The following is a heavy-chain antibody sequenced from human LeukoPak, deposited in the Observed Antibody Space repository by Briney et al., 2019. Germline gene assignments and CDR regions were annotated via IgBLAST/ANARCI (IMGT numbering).Heavy chain of an antibody. CDR2: INWNGGST. J-gene: IGHJ4*02. D-gene: IGHD2-8*01. CDR3: AKAFGTNGYFQLPIDF. V-gene: IGHV3-20*04. Sequence: GGSLRLSCAASGFTFDDYGMSWVRQAPGKGLEWVSGINWNGGSTGYADSVKGRFTISRDNAKNSLYLQMNSLRAEDTAVYYCAKAFGTNGYFQLPIDFWGQGTLVTVSS. CDR1: GFTFDDYG.